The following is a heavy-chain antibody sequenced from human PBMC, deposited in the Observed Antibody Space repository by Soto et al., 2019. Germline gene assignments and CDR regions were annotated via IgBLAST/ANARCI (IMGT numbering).Heavy chain of an antibody. J-gene: IGHJ4*02. V-gene: IGHV4-31*03. D-gene: IGHD3-22*01. CDR2: IYYSGST. CDR3: ARDRPYYDSSGYYDY. Sequence: PSETLSLTCTVSGGSISSGGYYWSWIRQHPGKGLEWIGYIYYSGSTYYSPSLKSRVTISVDTSKNQFSLKLSSVTAADTAVYYCARDRPYYDSSGYYDYWGQGTLVTVSS. CDR1: GGSISSGGYY.